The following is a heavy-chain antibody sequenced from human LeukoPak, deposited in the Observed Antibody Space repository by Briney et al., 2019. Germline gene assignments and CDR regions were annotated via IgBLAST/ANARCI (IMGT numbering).Heavy chain of an antibody. Sequence: SETLTLTCTVSGGSISSYYWSWIRQPAGKGLEWIGRIYTSGSTNYNPSLKSRVTMSVDTSKNQFSLKLSSVTAADTAVYYCARDYLGNFYDSSGYYYVWGQGTLVTVSS. CDR3: ARDYLGNFYDSSGYYYV. CDR2: IYTSGST. J-gene: IGHJ4*02. V-gene: IGHV4-4*07. D-gene: IGHD3-22*01. CDR1: GGSISSYY.